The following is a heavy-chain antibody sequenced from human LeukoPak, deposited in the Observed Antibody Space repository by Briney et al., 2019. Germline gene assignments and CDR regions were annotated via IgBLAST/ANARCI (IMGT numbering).Heavy chain of an antibody. CDR3: ARVDYGDYYMDV. J-gene: IGHJ6*03. CDR1: GGSISSGDYY. CDR2: IYYSGST. V-gene: IGHV4-30-4*08. Sequence: SQTLSLTCSVSGGSISSGDYYWSWIRQPPGKGLEWIGYIYYSGSTYYNPSLNSRVTISVDTSKNQFSLKLSSVTAADTAVYYCARVDYGDYYMDVWGKGTTVTVSS. D-gene: IGHD4-17*01.